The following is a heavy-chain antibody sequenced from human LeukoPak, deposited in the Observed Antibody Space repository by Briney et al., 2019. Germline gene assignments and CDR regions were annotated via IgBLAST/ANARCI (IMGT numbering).Heavy chain of an antibody. Sequence: ASVKVSCKASGYTFTSYGISWVRQAPGQGLEWMGWISAYNGNTNYAQKLQGRVTMTTDTSTSTAYMELRSLRSDDTAVYYCARLTYYDFWSGYNYAFDIWGQGTMVTVSS. D-gene: IGHD3-3*01. CDR2: ISAYNGNT. V-gene: IGHV1-18*01. J-gene: IGHJ3*02. CDR1: GYTFTSYG. CDR3: ARLTYYDFWSGYNYAFDI.